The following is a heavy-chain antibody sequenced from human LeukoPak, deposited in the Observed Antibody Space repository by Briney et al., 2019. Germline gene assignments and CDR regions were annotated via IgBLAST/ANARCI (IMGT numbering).Heavy chain of an antibody. D-gene: IGHD3-10*01. V-gene: IGHV3-21*01. J-gene: IGHJ4*02. CDR2: ISSSSSYI. CDR1: GFTFDDYA. Sequence: GGSLRLSCAASGFTFDDYAMHWVRQAPGKGLEWVSSISSSSSYIYYADSVKGRFTISRDNAKNSLYLQMNSLRAEDTAVYYCARGTYGSGSYEDYWGQGTLVTVSS. CDR3: ARGTYGSGSYEDY.